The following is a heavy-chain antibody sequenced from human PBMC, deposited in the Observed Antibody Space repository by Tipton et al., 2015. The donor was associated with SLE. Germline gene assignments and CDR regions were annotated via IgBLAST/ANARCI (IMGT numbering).Heavy chain of an antibody. CDR2: ISSSSIYT. Sequence: QLVQSGGGLVKPGGSLRLSCAASGFTFSDYYMSWIRQAPGKGLEWVSYISSSSIYTNYADSVKGRFTISRDNAKNSLYLQMNSLRADDTAVYYCAGGENSGYDYEYFDYWGQGSLVTVSS. CDR3: AGGENSGYDYEYFDY. V-gene: IGHV3-11*05. D-gene: IGHD5-12*01. J-gene: IGHJ4*02. CDR1: GFTFSDYY.